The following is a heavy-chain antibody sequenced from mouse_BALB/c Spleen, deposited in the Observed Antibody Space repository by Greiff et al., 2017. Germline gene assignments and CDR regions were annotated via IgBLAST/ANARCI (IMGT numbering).Heavy chain of an antibody. CDR2: IWAGGST. J-gene: IGHJ4*01. CDR1: GFSLTSYG. CDR3: AREHRLRRRAMDY. D-gene: IGHD2-4*01. V-gene: IGHV2-9*02. Sequence: QVQLKESGPGLVAPSQSLSITCTVSGFSLTSYGVHWVRQPPGKGLEWLGVIWAGGSTNYNSALMSRLSISKDNSKSQVFLKMNSLQTDDTAMYYCAREHRLRRRAMDYWGQGTSVTVSS.